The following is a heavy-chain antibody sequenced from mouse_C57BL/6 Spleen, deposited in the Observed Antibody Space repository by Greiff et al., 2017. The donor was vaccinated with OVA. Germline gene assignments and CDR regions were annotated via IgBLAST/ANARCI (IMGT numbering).Heavy chain of an antibody. CDR3: TTSATTVVDGFDY. CDR1: GFNIKDYY. D-gene: IGHD1-1*01. V-gene: IGHV14-1*01. CDR2: IDPEDGDT. J-gene: IGHJ2*01. Sequence: EVKLQESGAELVRPGASVKLSCTASGFNIKDYYMHWVKERPEQGLEWIGRIDPEDGDTEYAPKFQGKATMTADTSSNTAYLQLSSLTSEDTAVYYCTTSATTVVDGFDYWGQGTTLTVSS.